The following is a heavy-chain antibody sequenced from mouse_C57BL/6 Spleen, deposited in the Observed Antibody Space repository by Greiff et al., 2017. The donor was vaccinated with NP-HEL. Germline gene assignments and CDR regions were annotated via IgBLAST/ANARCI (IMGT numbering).Heavy chain of an antibody. D-gene: IGHD1-1*01. J-gene: IGHJ1*03. CDR1: GYSFTDYN. V-gene: IGHV1-39*01. Sequence: VQLQQSGPELVKPGASVKISCKASGYSFTDYNMNWVKQSNGKSLEWIGVINPNYGTTSYNQKFKGKATLTVDQSASTAYMQLNSLTSEDSAVYYCARSGTTVVYWYFDVWGTGTTVTVSS. CDR3: ARSGTTVVYWYFDV. CDR2: INPNYGTT.